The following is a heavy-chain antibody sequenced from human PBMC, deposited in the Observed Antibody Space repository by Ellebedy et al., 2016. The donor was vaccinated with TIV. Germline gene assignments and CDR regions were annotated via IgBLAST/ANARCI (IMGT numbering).Heavy chain of an antibody. CDR3: ATYIVGAMIDAFDI. V-gene: IGHV4-38-2*02. CDR1: GYSISSGYY. Sequence: MPGGSLRLSCTVSGYSISSGYYWGWIRQPPGKGLEWIGSMYHSGSTYYNPSLKSRVTISVDTPKNQFSLKLSSVTAADTAMYYCATYIVGAMIDAFDIWGQGTMVTVSS. J-gene: IGHJ3*02. CDR2: MYHSGST. D-gene: IGHD1-26*01.